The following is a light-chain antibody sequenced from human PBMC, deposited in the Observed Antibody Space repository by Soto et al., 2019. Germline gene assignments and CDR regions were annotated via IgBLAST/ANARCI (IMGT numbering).Light chain of an antibody. CDR1: QSVSSN. CDR3: QQYNNWWT. V-gene: IGKV3D-15*01. Sequence: EIVMTQSAATLSVSPGERATLSCRASQSVSSNLAWYQQKPGQAPRLLIYGASIRATGIPARFSGSGSGTKFTLTISSLKSEDFAVYYCQQYNNWWTLGQGTKVDIK. CDR2: GAS. J-gene: IGKJ1*01.